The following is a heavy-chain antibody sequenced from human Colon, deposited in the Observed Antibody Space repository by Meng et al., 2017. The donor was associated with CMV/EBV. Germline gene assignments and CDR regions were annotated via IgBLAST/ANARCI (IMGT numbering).Heavy chain of an antibody. CDR2: IIPLLGIA. V-gene: IGHV1-69*02. Sequence: SVKVSCKASGDTFSSYTISWVRQAPGQGLEWMGRIIPLLGIATYAQRFQGRITITADKSTSTAYMELSSLRSEDTAVYYCARGSISMVRGVIIAYGMDARGQGTTVTVSS. CDR3: ARGSISMVRGVIIAYGMDA. CDR1: GDTFSSYT. J-gene: IGHJ6*02. D-gene: IGHD3-10*01.